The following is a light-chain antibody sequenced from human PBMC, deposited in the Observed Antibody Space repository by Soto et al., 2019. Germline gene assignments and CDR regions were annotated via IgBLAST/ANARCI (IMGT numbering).Light chain of an antibody. CDR3: QSYDKSLSGRVV. V-gene: IGLV1-40*01. CDR2: GNT. J-gene: IGLJ2*01. CDR1: SSNIGAGYD. Sequence: QSVLTQPRSVSGAPGQRVTISCTGSSSNIGAGYDVHWYQQLPGTAPKFLIYGNTNRPSGVPDRFSGSKSGTSASLAITGLQAEDEADYYCQSYDKSLSGRVVFGGGTKLTVL.